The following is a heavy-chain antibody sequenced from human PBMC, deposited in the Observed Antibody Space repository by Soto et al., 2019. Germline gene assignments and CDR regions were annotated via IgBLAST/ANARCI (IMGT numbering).Heavy chain of an antibody. CDR2: ISHSGTS. J-gene: IGHJ3*01. D-gene: IGHD3-9*01. CDR3: ARVVLTITRGAFDA. Sequence: QVQLQESGPGLVKPSGTLSLTCAVSGGSISSSHWWTWVRQSPGKGLEYIGEISHSGTSNSNPSHNSRVTLSVDKSKNHFSLTLTSVTAADTAVYYCARVVLTITRGAFDAWGQGTLVIVSS. CDR1: GGSISSSHW. V-gene: IGHV4-4*02.